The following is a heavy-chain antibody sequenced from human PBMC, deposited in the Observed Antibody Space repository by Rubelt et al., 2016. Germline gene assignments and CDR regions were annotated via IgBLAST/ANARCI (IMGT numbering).Heavy chain of an antibody. CDR1: GYTFTSYY. D-gene: IGHD3-16*01. CDR3: ARKGYGYGMDV. Sequence: QVQLVQSGAEVKKPGASVKVSCKASGYTFTSYYMHWVRQAPGQGLEWMGWINAGNGNTKYSQKCQGRGTITRDTSASTAYMELSSLRSEDTAVYYCARKGYGYGMDVWGQGTTVTVSS. V-gene: IGHV1-3*01. J-gene: IGHJ6*02. CDR2: INAGNGNT.